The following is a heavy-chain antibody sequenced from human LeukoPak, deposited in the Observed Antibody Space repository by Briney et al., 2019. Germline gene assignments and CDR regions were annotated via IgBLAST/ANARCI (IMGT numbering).Heavy chain of an antibody. V-gene: IGHV3-21*06. J-gene: IGHJ4*02. CDR2: IDSSGGYM. CDR3: LRGDRCDY. Sequence: GGSLTLSCEASGFPFNTYSMNWARQAPGKGLEWVSSIDSSGGYMFYADSVKGRFSISRDNDKDSLYLQMTSLKVEDTAACYCLRGDRCDYWGQGTLVTVSS. CDR1: GFPFNTYS.